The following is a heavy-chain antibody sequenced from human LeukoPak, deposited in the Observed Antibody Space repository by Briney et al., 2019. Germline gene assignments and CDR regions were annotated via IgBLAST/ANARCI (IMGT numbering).Heavy chain of an antibody. D-gene: IGHD6-13*01. CDR2: INHSGST. Sequence: LETLSLTCAVYGGSFSGYYWSWIRQPPGKGLEWIGEINHSGSTNYNPSLKSRVTISVDTSKNQFSLKLSSVTAADTAVYYCARGLAATPRDWGQGTLVTVSS. CDR1: GGSFSGYY. J-gene: IGHJ4*02. CDR3: ARGLAATPRD. V-gene: IGHV4-34*01.